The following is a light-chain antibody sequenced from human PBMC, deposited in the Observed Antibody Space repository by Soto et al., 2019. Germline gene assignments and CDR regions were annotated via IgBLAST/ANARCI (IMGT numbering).Light chain of an antibody. V-gene: IGKV3-15*01. CDR1: QSVSNY. Sequence: EIVMTQSPATLSVSPGERATLSCRASQSVSNYLAWYQQKPGQAPRLLIYGASTRATGIPARFSGGGSETEFTLTISSLHSEDFAVYYCQQYHNWPPLTFGGGTKVEIK. J-gene: IGKJ4*01. CDR2: GAS. CDR3: QQYHNWPPLT.